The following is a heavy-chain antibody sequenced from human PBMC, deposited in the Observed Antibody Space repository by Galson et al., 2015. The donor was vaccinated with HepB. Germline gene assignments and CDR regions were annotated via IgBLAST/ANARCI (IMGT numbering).Heavy chain of an antibody. J-gene: IGHJ4*02. CDR1: GYTFTSYG. V-gene: IGHV1-18*04. CDR2: ISAYNGNT. CDR3: ARDAGAQAQGYCSGGSCHEAFIGFDY. Sequence: SVKVSCKASGYTFTSYGISWVRQAPGQGLEWMGWISAYNGNTNYAQKLQGRVTMTTDTSTSTAYMELRSLRSDDTAVYYCARDAGAQAQGYCSGGSCHEAFIGFDYWGQGTLVTVSS. D-gene: IGHD2-15*01.